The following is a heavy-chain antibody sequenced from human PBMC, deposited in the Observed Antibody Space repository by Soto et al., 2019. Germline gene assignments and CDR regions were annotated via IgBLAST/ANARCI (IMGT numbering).Heavy chain of an antibody. CDR2: IKQDGSEK. D-gene: IGHD4-4*01. CDR3: FSATVTGIRYCYY. V-gene: IGHV3-7*03. Sequence: KLLEWVANIKQDGSEKYYVDSVKGRFTISRDNAKNSLYLQMNSLRAEDTAVYYVFSATVTGIRYCYY. J-gene: IGHJ6*01.